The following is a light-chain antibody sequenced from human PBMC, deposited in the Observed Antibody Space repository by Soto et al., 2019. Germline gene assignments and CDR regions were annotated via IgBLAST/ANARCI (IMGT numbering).Light chain of an antibody. J-gene: IGKJ1*01. CDR2: AAS. Sequence: DIQMTQSPSSLSASVGDRVTMTCRTSQSISSYLNWYQQKPGKAPELLIYAASNLQNGVPSRFSGRGSGTDFTLTIISLQPDDFATYYCQQSYSDPRFGQGTKVEIK. CDR3: QQSYSDPR. CDR1: QSISSY. V-gene: IGKV1-39*01.